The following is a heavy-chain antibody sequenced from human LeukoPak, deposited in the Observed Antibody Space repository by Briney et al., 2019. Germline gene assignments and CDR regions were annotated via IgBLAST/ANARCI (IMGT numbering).Heavy chain of an antibody. Sequence: GGSLRLSCAASGFTFSSYTMNWVRQAPGKGLEWVSYITSSSSIIYYADSVKGRFTISRDSAKNSLYLQMNSLRAEDTAVYYCAREYDSSGYSYYYYMDVWGKGTTVTVSS. CDR3: AREYDSSGYSYYYYMDV. J-gene: IGHJ6*03. CDR1: GFTFSSYT. V-gene: IGHV3-48*04. CDR2: ITSSSSII. D-gene: IGHD3-22*01.